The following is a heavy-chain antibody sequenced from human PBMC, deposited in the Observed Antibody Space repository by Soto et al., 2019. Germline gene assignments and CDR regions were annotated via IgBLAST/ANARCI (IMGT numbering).Heavy chain of an antibody. CDR2: IIPIFGTA. Sequence: SVKVSCKASGGTFSSYAISWVRQAPGQGLEWMGGIIPIFGTANYAQKFQGRVTITADESTSTAYMELSSLRSEDTAVYYCARDDGHLYCGGDCYSPAHAFDIWG. CDR1: GGTFSSYA. J-gene: IGHJ3*02. CDR3: ARDDGHLYCGGDCYSPAHAFDI. D-gene: IGHD2-21*02. V-gene: IGHV1-69*13.